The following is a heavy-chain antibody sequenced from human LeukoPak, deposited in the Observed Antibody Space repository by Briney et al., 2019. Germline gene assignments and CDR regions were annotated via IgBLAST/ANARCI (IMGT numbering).Heavy chain of an antibody. J-gene: IGHJ4*02. CDR1: GFTFSDYY. Sequence: TGGSLRLSCAASGFTFSDYYMSWIRQAPGKGLEWVSYISTSGSTIYYADSVKGRFTISRDNAKNSLYLQMNSLRAEDTAVYYCARGRVGAMYYFDYWGQGTLVTVSS. V-gene: IGHV3-11*04. CDR2: ISTSGSTI. D-gene: IGHD1-26*01. CDR3: ARGRVGAMYYFDY.